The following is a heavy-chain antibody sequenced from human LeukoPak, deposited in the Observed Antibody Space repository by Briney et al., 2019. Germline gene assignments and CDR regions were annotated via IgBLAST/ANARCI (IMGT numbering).Heavy chain of an antibody. J-gene: IGHJ4*02. CDR1: GYSISGGYY. CDR2: IYHSGST. V-gene: IGHV4-38-2*02. CDR3: AVTYSGSPFDY. Sequence: SETLSLTCTVSGYSISGGYYWGWIRQPPAKGLEWIGSIYHSGSTYYNPSLKSRVTISVDTSKNQFSLKLSSVTAADTAVYYCAVTYSGSPFDYWGQGTLVTVSS. D-gene: IGHD1-26*01.